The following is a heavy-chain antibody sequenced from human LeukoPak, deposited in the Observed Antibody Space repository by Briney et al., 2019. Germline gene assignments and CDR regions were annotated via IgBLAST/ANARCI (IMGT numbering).Heavy chain of an antibody. V-gene: IGHV3-23*01. D-gene: IGHD3-10*01. Sequence: GGSLRLSCAASGFTFRSYAMSWVRQAPGERLGWVSAISGSGGSTYYADSVKGRFTISRDNSKNTLYLQMNSLRAEDTAVYYCTTMVRGAPFWYGVDVWGQGTTVTVSS. CDR3: TTMVRGAPFWYGVDV. J-gene: IGHJ6*02. CDR2: ISGSGGST. CDR1: GFTFRSYA.